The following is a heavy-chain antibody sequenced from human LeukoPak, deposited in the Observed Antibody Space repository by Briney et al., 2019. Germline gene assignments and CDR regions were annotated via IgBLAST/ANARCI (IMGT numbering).Heavy chain of an antibody. CDR1: GFTFSSYA. Sequence: GGSLRLPCAVSGFTFSSYAMHWVRQAPGKGLEYVSAISTSGSTTYYANSVKGRFTISRDNSNNTLYLQMGSLRVEDMAVYYCARAVRGVASVDYWGQGTLVTVSS. D-gene: IGHD3-10*01. CDR2: ISTSGSTT. J-gene: IGHJ4*02. CDR3: ARAVRGVASVDY. V-gene: IGHV3-64*01.